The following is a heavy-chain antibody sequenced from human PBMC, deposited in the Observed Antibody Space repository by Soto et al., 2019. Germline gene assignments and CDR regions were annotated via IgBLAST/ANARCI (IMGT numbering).Heavy chain of an antibody. J-gene: IGHJ3*02. CDR2: MNPNSGNT. CDR3: ARGYCSGGSCYLAFDI. D-gene: IGHD2-15*01. CDR1: GYTFTSYD. V-gene: IGHV1-8*01. Sequence: QVPLVQSGAEVKKPGASVKVSCKASGYTFTSYDINWVRQATGQGLEWMGWMNPNSGNTGYAQKFQGRVTMTRNTSISTAYMELSSLRSEDTAVYYCARGYCSGGSCYLAFDIWGQGTMVTVSS.